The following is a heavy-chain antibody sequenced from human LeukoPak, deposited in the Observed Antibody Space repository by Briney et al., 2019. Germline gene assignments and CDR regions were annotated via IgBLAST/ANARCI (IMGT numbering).Heavy chain of an antibody. Sequence: GGSLTLSCAVSGFTFSRFSMTRVRQAPGKGLEWVSSISSSSSYIYYRDSVRGRFTISRDNAKNSLYLQMHSLRAEDTAVYYCALVGATSWAPFDYWGQGTLVTVSS. D-gene: IGHD1-26*01. J-gene: IGHJ4*02. CDR1: GFTFSRFS. V-gene: IGHV3-21*01. CDR3: ALVGATSWAPFDY. CDR2: ISSSSSYI.